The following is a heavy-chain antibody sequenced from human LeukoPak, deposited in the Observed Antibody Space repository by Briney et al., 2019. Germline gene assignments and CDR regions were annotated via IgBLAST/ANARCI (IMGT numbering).Heavy chain of an antibody. J-gene: IGHJ6*03. Sequence: GGSLRLSCAASGFTFSSYAMHWVRQAPGKGLEWVAVISYDGSNKYYADSVKGRFTISRDNSKNTLYLQMNSLRAEDTAVYYCAKDHYYYYYMDVWGKGTTVTVSS. CDR2: ISYDGSNK. CDR3: AKDHYYYYYMDV. V-gene: IGHV3-30*04. CDR1: GFTFSSYA.